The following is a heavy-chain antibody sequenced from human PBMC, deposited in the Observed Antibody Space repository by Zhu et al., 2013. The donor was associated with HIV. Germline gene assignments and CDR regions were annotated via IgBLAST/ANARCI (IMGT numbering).Heavy chain of an antibody. CDR3: ARGTALADAFDI. CDR1: GYTFSIYG. V-gene: IGHV1-18*01. Sequence: QVQLVQSGAEVKKPGASVNVSCKAFGYTFSIYGISWVRQAPGQGLEWMGWISAYNGNRNYAQKLQDRVTMTTDTSTYTAYMELRSLRSDDTAVYYCARGTALADAFDIWGQGTNGHRLF. CDR2: ISAYNGNR. J-gene: IGHJ3*02.